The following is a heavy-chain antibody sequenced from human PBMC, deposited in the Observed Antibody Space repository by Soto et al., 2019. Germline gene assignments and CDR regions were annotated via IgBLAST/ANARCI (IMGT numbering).Heavy chain of an antibody. CDR3: ARDPARPRPARYSGYKGDAFDI. Sequence: ASVKVSCKASGYTFTSYYMHWVRQAPGQGLEWMGIINPSGGSTSYAQKFQGRVTITRDTSTSTVYMELSSLRSEDTAVYYCARDPARPRPARYSGYKGDAFDIWGQGTMVTVSS. CDR2: INPSGGST. J-gene: IGHJ3*02. CDR1: GYTFTSYY. V-gene: IGHV1-46*01. D-gene: IGHD5-12*01.